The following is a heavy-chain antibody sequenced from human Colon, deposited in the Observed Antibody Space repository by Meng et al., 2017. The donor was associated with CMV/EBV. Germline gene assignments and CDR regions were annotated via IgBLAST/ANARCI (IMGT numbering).Heavy chain of an antibody. CDR3: ARAYGGNSNGMDV. Sequence: SVKVSCKASGGTFSSYTVSWVRQAPGQGLEWMGRIIPNIGIENYAQKFQGRVTITADKSTSTAYMELRSLKSEDTAVYFCARAYGGNSNGMDVWGQGTTVTVSS. J-gene: IGHJ6*02. CDR2: IIPNIGIE. CDR1: GGTFSSYT. V-gene: IGHV1-69*02. D-gene: IGHD4-23*01.